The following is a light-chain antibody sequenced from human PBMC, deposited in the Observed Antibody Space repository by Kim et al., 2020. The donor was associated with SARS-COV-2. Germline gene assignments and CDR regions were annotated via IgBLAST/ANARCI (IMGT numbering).Light chain of an antibody. Sequence: SYELTQPPSVSISPGQTASITCSGDKLGDKYACWYQQKPGQSPLLVIYQDSKRPSGIPERFSGSNSGNTATLPISGTRARDEADYSCQWWDSSPWVFGGG. J-gene: IGLJ3*02. CDR3: QWWDSSPWV. CDR2: QDS. CDR1: KLGDKY. V-gene: IGLV3-1*01.